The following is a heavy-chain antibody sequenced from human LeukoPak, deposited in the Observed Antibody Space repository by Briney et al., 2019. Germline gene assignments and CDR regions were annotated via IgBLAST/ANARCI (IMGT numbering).Heavy chain of an antibody. CDR2: IGTAGDT. V-gene: IGHV3-13*01. J-gene: IGHJ2*01. Sequence: GGSLRVSCTASGFTFSSYDMHWVRQTTGKGLEWVSAIGTAGDTFYPGSVQGRFTISRESAKNSFYLQMNSLRAGDTAVYYCARDPKGYRYFDLWGRGTLVTVSS. CDR3: ARDPKGYRYFDL. CDR1: GFTFSSYD.